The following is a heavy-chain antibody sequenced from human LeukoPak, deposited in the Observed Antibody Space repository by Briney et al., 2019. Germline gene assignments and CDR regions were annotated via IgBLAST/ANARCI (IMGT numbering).Heavy chain of an antibody. CDR1: GFTFSSYG. V-gene: IGHV3-30*02. CDR3: ARDQHSSSWYWFDP. CDR2: IRYDGSNK. D-gene: IGHD6-13*01. J-gene: IGHJ5*02. Sequence: GGSLRLSCAASGFTFSSYGMHWVRQAPGKGLEWVAFIRYDGSNKYYADSVKGRFTISRDNSKNTLYLQMNSLRAEDTAVYYCARDQHSSSWYWFDPWGQGTLVTVSS.